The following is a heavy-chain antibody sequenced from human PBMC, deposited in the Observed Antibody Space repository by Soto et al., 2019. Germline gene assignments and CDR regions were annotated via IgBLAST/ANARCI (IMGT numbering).Heavy chain of an antibody. CDR2: ISAHNGNT. J-gene: IGHJ4*02. CDR1: DYIFTACG. Sequence: QVHLEQSGAEVKKPGASVKVAFKGSDYIFTACGITWVRQAPGQGLEWMGWISAHNGNTNYAQKLQGRVTVTRDTSTSTAYMELRNLRSDDTAVYYCARGRYGDYWGQGALVTVFS. V-gene: IGHV1-18*01. D-gene: IGHD1-1*01. CDR3: ARGRYGDY.